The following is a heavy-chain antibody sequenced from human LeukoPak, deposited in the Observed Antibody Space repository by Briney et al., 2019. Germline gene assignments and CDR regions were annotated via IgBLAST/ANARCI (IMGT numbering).Heavy chain of an antibody. CDR3: ARDRYCSGGSCYEYFHH. D-gene: IGHD2-15*01. J-gene: IGHJ1*01. CDR1: GFTFRSYS. CDR2: IRSNITYI. V-gene: IGHV3-21*01. Sequence: GGSLRLSCAASGFTFRSYSMNWVRQAPGKGLEWVSSIRSNITYIYYAESVKGRFTISRDNAENSLYLQMNSLRAEDTAVYYCARDRYCSGGSCYEYFHHWGQGTLVTVSS.